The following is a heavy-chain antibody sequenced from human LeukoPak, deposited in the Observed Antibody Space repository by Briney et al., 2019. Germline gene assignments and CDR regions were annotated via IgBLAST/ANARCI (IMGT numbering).Heavy chain of an antibody. CDR2: IWYDGSKQ. D-gene: IGHD6-13*01. J-gene: IGHJ4*02. Sequence: PGGSLRFSCAASGFTFSSYGMHWVRQAPGKGLEWVAVIWYDGSKQYYTDSVKGRFTISRDNSKNTLYLQMNSLRAEDTAVYYCARDTTSAAGIEYWGQGTLVTVSS. V-gene: IGHV3-33*01. CDR1: GFTFSSYG. CDR3: ARDTTSAAGIEY.